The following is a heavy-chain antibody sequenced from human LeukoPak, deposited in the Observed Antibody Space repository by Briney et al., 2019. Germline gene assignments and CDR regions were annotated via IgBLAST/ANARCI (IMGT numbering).Heavy chain of an antibody. D-gene: IGHD6-19*01. J-gene: IGHJ6*02. CDR3: ARVQGWLDRYGMDV. CDR2: ISSNGGST. CDR1: GFTFSSYA. Sequence: PGGSLRLSCAASGFTFSSYAMHWVRQAPGKGLEYVSAISSNGGSTYYANSVKGRFTISRDNSKNTLYLQMGSLRAEDMAVYYCARVQGWLDRYGMDVWGQGTTVTVSS. V-gene: IGHV3-64*01.